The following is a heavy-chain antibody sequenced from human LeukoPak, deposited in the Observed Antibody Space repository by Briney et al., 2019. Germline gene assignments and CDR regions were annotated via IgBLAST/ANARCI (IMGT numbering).Heavy chain of an antibody. J-gene: IGHJ4*02. V-gene: IGHV3-74*01. Sequence: GGSLRLSCAASGFTFRSHWMHWVRQAPGEGLVWVSRLDTGGRTTTYADSVRGRFTISRDNAKDTLYLQMNSLRAEDTAVYYCASGLLMAGGTRDHWGRGTLVTVSS. CDR1: GFTFRSHW. CDR3: ASGLLMAGGTRDH. CDR2: LDTGGRTT. D-gene: IGHD6-19*01.